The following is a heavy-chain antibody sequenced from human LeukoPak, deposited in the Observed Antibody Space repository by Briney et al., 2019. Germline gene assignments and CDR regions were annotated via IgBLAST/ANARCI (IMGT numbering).Heavy chain of an antibody. Sequence: SETLSLTCTVSGGSISSYSWNWIRQPPGKGLEWIGNINNSGYTNNNPSLKSRVTISVDTFKNQFSLKLSSVTAAVTAVYYCARGRSSYYDSGGYYYLVYWGQGTLVTVSS. D-gene: IGHD3-22*01. V-gene: IGHV4-59*01. J-gene: IGHJ4*02. CDR1: GGSISSYS. CDR2: INNSGYT. CDR3: ARGRSSYYDSGGYYYLVY.